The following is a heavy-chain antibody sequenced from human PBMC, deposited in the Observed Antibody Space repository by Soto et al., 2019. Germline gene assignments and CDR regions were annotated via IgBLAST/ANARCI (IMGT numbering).Heavy chain of an antibody. J-gene: IGHJ6*02. Sequence: QVQLVESGGGVVQPGRSLRLSCAASGFTFSSYGMHWVRQAPGKGLEWVAVIWYDGSNKYYADSVKGRFTISRDNSKNTLYLQMNSLRAEDTAVYYCARELRYFDWLLYGDYYYGMDVWGQGTTVTVSS. V-gene: IGHV3-33*01. CDR3: ARELRYFDWLLYGDYYYGMDV. D-gene: IGHD3-9*01. CDR2: IWYDGSNK. CDR1: GFTFSSYG.